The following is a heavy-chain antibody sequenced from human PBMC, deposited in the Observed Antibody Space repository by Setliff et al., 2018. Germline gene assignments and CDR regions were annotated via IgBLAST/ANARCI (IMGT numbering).Heavy chain of an antibody. D-gene: IGHD6-19*01. Sequence: ASVKVSCKASGYSFTSFSITWVRQAPGQGLEWLGWVSTYNGDTKSAQKFRSRVTMTTDISTSTVYMELRTLRSDDTAVYYCARRPIALAGYRKGAFDIWGQGTMVT. CDR3: ARRPIALAGYRKGAFDI. CDR1: GYSFTSFS. V-gene: IGHV1-18*01. CDR2: VSTYNGDT. J-gene: IGHJ3*02.